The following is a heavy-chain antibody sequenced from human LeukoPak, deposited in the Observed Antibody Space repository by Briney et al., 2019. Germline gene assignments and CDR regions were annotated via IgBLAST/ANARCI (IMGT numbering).Heavy chain of an antibody. CDR2: ISGIGGST. Sequence: PGGSLRLSCAASGFTFSIYAMSWVPQAPGKRLEWVSAISGIGGSTYYADPVKGRFTISRDNSKNTLYLQMNSLRAEDTAVYYCAKDPPQQLVEGWFDPWGQGTLVTVSS. CDR3: AKDPPQQLVEGWFDP. CDR1: GFTFSIYA. D-gene: IGHD6-13*01. V-gene: IGHV3-23*01. J-gene: IGHJ5*02.